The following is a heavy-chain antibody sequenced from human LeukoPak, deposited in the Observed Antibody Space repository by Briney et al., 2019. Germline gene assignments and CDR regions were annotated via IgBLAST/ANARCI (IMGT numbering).Heavy chain of an antibody. D-gene: IGHD3-9*01. J-gene: IGHJ4*02. CDR3: ARWGHSGVLRYPSAFDY. CDR1: GFTFSSYA. CDR2: ISYDGSNK. V-gene: IGHV3-30-3*01. Sequence: GGSLRLSCAASGFTFSSYAMHWVRQAPGKGLEWVAVISYDGSNKYYADSVKGRFTISRDNSKNTLYLQMNSLRAEDTAVYYCARWGHSGVLRYPSAFDYWGQGTLVTVSS.